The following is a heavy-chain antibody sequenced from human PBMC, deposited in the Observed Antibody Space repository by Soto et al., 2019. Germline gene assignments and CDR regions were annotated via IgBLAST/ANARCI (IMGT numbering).Heavy chain of an antibody. CDR1: GGSISSGDYY. Sequence: QVQLQESGPGLVKPSQTLSLTCTVSGGSISSGDYYWSWIRQPPGKGLEWIGYIYYSGSTYYNPSLRSRVTIAVDTSKTQYSLKLSSVTAADTAVYYCARYSGYEGLRFDPWGQGTLVTVSS. CDR2: IYYSGST. D-gene: IGHD5-12*01. V-gene: IGHV4-30-4*01. J-gene: IGHJ5*02. CDR3: ARYSGYEGLRFDP.